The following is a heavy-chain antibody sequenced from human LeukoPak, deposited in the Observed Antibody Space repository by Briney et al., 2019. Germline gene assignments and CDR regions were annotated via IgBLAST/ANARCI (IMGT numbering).Heavy chain of an antibody. CDR3: AKGREAYSGSYTPFDC. CDR2: IYSGGTT. J-gene: IGHJ4*02. CDR1: GFTVSSNY. Sequence: GGSLRLSCAASGFTVSSNYISWVRQAPGKGLEWVSLIYSGGTTYYADSVKGRFTISRDNSKNTLYLQMNSLRAEDTAVYYCAKGREAYSGSYTPFDCWGQGTLVTVSS. D-gene: IGHD1-26*01. V-gene: IGHV3-66*01.